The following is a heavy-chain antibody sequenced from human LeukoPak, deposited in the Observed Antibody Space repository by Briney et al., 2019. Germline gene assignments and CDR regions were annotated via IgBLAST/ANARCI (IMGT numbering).Heavy chain of an antibody. CDR1: GGSISSYY. D-gene: IGHD2-2*01. J-gene: IGHJ4*02. V-gene: IGHV4-59*08. CDR3: ARFVTYQPLLQSFDY. CDR2: IYYSGST. Sequence: SETLSLTCTVSGGSISSYYWSWIRQPPGKGVEWIGYIYYSGSTNNNPSLKSRVTISVDTSKNQFSLKLSSVTAADTAVYYCARFVTYQPLLQSFDYWGQGTLVTVSS.